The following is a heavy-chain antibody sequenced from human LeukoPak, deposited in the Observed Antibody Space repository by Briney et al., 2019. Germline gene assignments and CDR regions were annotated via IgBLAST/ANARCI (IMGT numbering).Heavy chain of an antibody. Sequence: GGSLRLSCAASGFTFSDDYMSWIRQAPGKGREWGSYISSSGSTIYHADSGKGRFTISSDNPKNPLYLHMNSLSAEDTAVYYCARIAYWGQGTLVTVSS. D-gene: IGHD6-13*01. CDR3: ARIAY. J-gene: IGHJ4*02. CDR1: GFTFSDDY. CDR2: ISSSGSTI. V-gene: IGHV3-11*01.